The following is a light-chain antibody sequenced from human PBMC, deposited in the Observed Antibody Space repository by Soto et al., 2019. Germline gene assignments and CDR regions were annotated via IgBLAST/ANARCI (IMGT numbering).Light chain of an antibody. CDR2: GNT. V-gene: IGLV1-40*01. CDR3: QSYDDSLSVHYV. CDR1: SSNIGSTYD. Sequence: QSVLTQPPSLSGAQGQGVTISCTGSSSNIGSTYDVQWYQQLPGTAPKLLIHGNTDRPSGVPDRFSGSKSGTSASLAITGLQADDEADYYCQSYDDSLSVHYVFGTGTKLTVL. J-gene: IGLJ1*01.